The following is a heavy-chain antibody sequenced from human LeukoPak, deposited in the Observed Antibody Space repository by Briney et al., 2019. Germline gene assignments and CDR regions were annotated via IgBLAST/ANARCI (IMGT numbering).Heavy chain of an antibody. CDR1: GGSISSSSYY. CDR2: IYYSGST. D-gene: IGHD3-22*01. J-gene: IGHJ4*02. CDR3: ARVISVDYYDSSGYYSGQWYFDY. V-gene: IGHV4-61*05. Sequence: SETLSLTCTVSGGSISSSSYYWGWIRQPPGKGLEWIGYIYYSGSTNYNPSLKSRVTISVDTSKNQFSLKLSSVTAADTAVYYCARVISVDYYDSSGYYSGQWYFDYWGQGTLVTVSS.